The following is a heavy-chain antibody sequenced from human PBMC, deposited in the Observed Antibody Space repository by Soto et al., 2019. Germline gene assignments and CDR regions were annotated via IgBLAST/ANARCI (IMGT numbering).Heavy chain of an antibody. CDR1: GGSISSYY. D-gene: IGHD2-2*01. V-gene: IGHV4-59*01. CDR2: IYYSGST. CDR3: ARGPHCSSTSCGKRNWFDP. Sequence: PSETLSLTCTVSGGSISSYYWSWIRQPPGKGLEWIGYIYYSGSTNYNPSLKSRVTISVDTSKNQFSLKLSSVTAADTAVYYCARGPHCSSTSCGKRNWFDPWGQGTLVTVSS. J-gene: IGHJ5*02.